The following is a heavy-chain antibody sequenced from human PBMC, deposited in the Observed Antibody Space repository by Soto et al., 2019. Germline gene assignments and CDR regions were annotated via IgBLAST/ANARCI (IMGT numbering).Heavy chain of an antibody. CDR3: ARRWGTSFDF. J-gene: IGHJ4*02. Sequence: PSETLSLTCTVSGGSISSYYWSWIRQPPGKGLEWIGYIYYSGSTNYNPSLKSRVTVSVDTSKNQFSLKLSSVTAADTAVYYCARRWGTSFDFWGQGTLVTVYS. V-gene: IGHV4-59*01. D-gene: IGHD7-27*01. CDR2: IYYSGST. CDR1: GGSISSYY.